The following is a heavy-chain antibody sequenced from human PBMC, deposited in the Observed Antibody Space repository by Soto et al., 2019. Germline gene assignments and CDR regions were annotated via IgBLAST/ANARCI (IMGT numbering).Heavy chain of an antibody. Sequence: GGSLRLCCAACGLTFSSYGMHWVRQAPGKGLEWVAVISYDGSNKYYADSVKGRFTISRDNSKNTLYLQMNSLRAEDTAVYYCAKAHITMVRGVSYDYYGMDVWGQGTTVTVSS. J-gene: IGHJ6*02. CDR3: AKAHITMVRGVSYDYYGMDV. CDR1: GLTFSSYG. V-gene: IGHV3-30*18. CDR2: ISYDGSNK. D-gene: IGHD3-10*01.